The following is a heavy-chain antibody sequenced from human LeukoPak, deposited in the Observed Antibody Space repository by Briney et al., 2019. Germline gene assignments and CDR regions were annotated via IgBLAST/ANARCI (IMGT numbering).Heavy chain of an antibody. V-gene: IGHV4-31*03. J-gene: IGHJ5*02. CDR1: GGSISSGGYY. D-gene: IGHD2-15*01. Sequence: SQTLSLTCTVSGGSISSGGYYWSWIHQHPGKGLEWIGYIYYSGSTYYNPSLKSRVTISVDTSKNQFSLKLSSVTAADTAVYYCARGGFCSGGSCPPGMNWFDPWGQGTLVTVSS. CDR2: IYYSGST. CDR3: ARGGFCSGGSCPPGMNWFDP.